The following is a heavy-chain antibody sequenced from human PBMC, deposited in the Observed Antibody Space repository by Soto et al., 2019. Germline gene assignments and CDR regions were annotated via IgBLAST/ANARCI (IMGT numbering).Heavy chain of an antibody. J-gene: IGHJ5*02. CDR1: GDSVSSNSAA. V-gene: IGHV6-1*01. CDR3: ARAVAGRKSWFDP. Sequence: SQTLSLTCAISGDSVSSNSAAWHWIRQSPSRGLEWLGRTYYRSKWYNDYAVSVKSRITINPDTSKNQFSLQLNSVTPGDTAVYYCARAVAGRKSWFDPWGQGTLVTVSS. CDR2: TYYRSKWYN. D-gene: IGHD6-19*01.